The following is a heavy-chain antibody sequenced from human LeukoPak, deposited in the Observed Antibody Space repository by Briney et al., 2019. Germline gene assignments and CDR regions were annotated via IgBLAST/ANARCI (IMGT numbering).Heavy chain of an antibody. Sequence: GGSLRLSCAASGFIFSSYAMSWVRQAPGKGLEWVSRISGSGGSTYYADSVKGRFTISRDNSKNTLYLQMNSLRAEDTAVYYCAKGAVERLRYFDWFPYYYYYMDVWGKGTTVTVSS. CDR3: AKGAVERLRYFDWFPYYYYYMDV. CDR2: ISGSGGST. CDR1: GFIFSSYA. J-gene: IGHJ6*03. D-gene: IGHD3-9*01. V-gene: IGHV3-23*01.